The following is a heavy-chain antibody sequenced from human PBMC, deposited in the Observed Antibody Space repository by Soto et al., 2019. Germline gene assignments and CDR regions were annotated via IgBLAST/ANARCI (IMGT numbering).Heavy chain of an antibody. CDR3: AREFSRALDY. D-gene: IGHD3-10*01. CDR1: GFTFSSYA. J-gene: IGHJ4*02. CDR2: ISGSGGST. Sequence: GGSLRLSCAASGFTFSSYAMSWVRQAPGKGLEWVSRISGSGGSTYCADSVKGRFTISRDNANNTLYLQMNSLRAEDTAVYYCAREFSRALDYRGQGTLVTVSS. V-gene: IGHV3-23*01.